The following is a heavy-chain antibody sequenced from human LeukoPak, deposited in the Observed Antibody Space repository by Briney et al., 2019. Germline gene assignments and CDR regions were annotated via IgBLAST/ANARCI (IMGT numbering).Heavy chain of an antibody. V-gene: IGHV3-33*06. D-gene: IGHD3-3*01. CDR2: IWFDGSVK. CDR1: GFTFNTFG. CDR3: AKDTAVQFLEPAF. J-gene: IGHJ4*02. Sequence: GGSLRLSCAASGFTFNTFGMHWVRQAPGQGLEWVAAIWFDGSVKHYSDAVKGRFTISRDNSLNTLYLQMNSLRVEDTATYYCAKDTAVQFLEPAFWGQGTLVTVSS.